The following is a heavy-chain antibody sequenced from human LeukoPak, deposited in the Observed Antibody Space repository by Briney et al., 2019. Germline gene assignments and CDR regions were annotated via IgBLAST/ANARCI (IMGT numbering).Heavy chain of an antibody. V-gene: IGHV3-7*01. CDR1: GFTFSSYW. CDR3: VRDGDTSGYTN. D-gene: IGHD3-22*01. CDR2: IKQDGSEK. Sequence: GGSLRLSCAASGFTFSSYWMHWVRQAPGKGLEWVANIKQDGSEKYYVDSVKGRFTISRDNAKNSLYLQMNSLRAEGTAVYSCVRDGDTSGYTNWGQGTLVTVSS. J-gene: IGHJ4*02.